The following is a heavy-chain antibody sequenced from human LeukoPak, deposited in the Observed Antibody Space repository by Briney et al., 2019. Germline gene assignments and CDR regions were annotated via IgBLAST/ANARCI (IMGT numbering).Heavy chain of an antibody. Sequence: GRSLRLSCAASGFTFSTYVMSWVRQAPGKGLEWVSTIGGSAGSTYYADSVTGRFVISRDNSKNTLYLQLNSLRAEDTAVYYCAKGETVTSSVFDYWGQGTLVTVSS. CDR1: GFTFSTYV. CDR3: AKGETVTSSVFDY. CDR2: IGGSAGST. V-gene: IGHV3-23*01. J-gene: IGHJ4*02. D-gene: IGHD2-21*02.